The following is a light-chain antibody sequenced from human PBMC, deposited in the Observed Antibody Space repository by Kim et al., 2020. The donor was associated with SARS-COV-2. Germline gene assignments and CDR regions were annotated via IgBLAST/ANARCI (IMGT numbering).Light chain of an antibody. V-gene: IGLV3-19*01. CDR1: SLRSYY. CDR2: GKN. Sequence: SELTQDPAVSVALGQTVRITCQGDSLRSYYASWYQQKPGQAPVLVIYGKNNRPSGIPDRFSGSSSGNTASLTITGAQAEDEADYYCNSRDSSGNHLGVFGTGTKVTVL. CDR3: NSRDSSGNHLGV. J-gene: IGLJ1*01.